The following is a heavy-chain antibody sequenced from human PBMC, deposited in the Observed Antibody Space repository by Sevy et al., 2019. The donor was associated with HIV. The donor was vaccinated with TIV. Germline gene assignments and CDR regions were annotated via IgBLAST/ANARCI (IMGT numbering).Heavy chain of an antibody. J-gene: IGHJ6*02. CDR1: GGSISSGDYY. D-gene: IGHD3-10*01. Sequence: SETLSLTCTVSGGSISSGDYYWSWIRQPPGKGLEWIGYIYYSGSTYYNPSLKSRVTISVDTSNNQFSLKRSPGPASHPSLQERVAISVDTSQNQLSLKPSXATAADTAVDYCAREPYYYGSGSYRPDYSYYGMDVWGQGTTVTVSS. V-gene: IGHV4-30-4*01. CDR3: VAISVDTSQNQLSLKPSXATAADTAVDYCAREPYYYGSGSYRPDYSYYGMDV. CDR2: IYYSGST.